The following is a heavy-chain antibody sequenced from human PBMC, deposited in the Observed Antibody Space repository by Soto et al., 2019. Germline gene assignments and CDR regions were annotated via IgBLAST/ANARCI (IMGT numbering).Heavy chain of an antibody. CDR2: IYRGGIT. V-gene: IGHV4-38-2*01. D-gene: IGHD1-1*01. CDR3: AIGNPDWFDP. Sequence: PSDTLSLTCAVSGYSISSGLYWGWIRQPPGKGLEWIGTIYRGGITYYNPSLKSRVTISIDTSKNHFSLRLSSVTATDTAVYFCAIGNPDWFDPWGQGTLVTVSS. J-gene: IGHJ5*02. CDR1: GYSISSGLY.